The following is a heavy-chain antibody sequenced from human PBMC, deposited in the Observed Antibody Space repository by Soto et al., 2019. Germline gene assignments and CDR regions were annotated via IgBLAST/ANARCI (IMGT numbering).Heavy chain of an antibody. D-gene: IGHD6-13*01. CDR1: GFTFRSHA. V-gene: IGHV3-30-3*01. CDR2: ISYDASNK. J-gene: IGHJ4*02. CDR3: AREEVGAVYFDY. Sequence: PGGSLRLSCAASGFTFRSHAMHWVRQTPGKGLEWVAVISYDASNKYYADSVKGRFTISRDNPKNTLYLQINSLRAEDTAVYYCAREEVGAVYFDYWGQGTPVTVSS.